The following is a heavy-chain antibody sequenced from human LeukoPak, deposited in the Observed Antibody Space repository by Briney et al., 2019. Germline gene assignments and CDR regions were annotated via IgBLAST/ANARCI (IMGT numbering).Heavy chain of an antibody. CDR2: INAGNGNT. CDR3: ARDLSSWYLLDY. D-gene: IGHD6-13*01. CDR1: GYTFTSYA. V-gene: IGHV1-3*01. Sequence: ASVTVSCKASGYTFTSYAMHWVRQAPGQRLEWMGWINAGNGNTKYSQKFQGRVTITRDTSASTAYMELSSLRSEDTAVYYCARDLSSWYLLDYWGQGTLVTVSS. J-gene: IGHJ4*02.